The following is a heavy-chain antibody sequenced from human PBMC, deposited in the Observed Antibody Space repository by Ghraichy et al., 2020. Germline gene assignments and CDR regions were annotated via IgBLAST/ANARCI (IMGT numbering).Heavy chain of an antibody. CDR3: ARPYCGSTSCPTFDS. D-gene: IGHD2-2*01. Sequence: LSLTCAASGFTFSTYNMNWVRQAPGKGLEWVSYISSSSSTIFYADSVRGRFTISRDNAKNSLYLQMNSLRDEDTAVYYCARPYCGSTSCPTFDSWGQGTLVTVSS. V-gene: IGHV3-48*02. CDR1: GFTFSTYN. J-gene: IGHJ4*02. CDR2: ISSSSSTI.